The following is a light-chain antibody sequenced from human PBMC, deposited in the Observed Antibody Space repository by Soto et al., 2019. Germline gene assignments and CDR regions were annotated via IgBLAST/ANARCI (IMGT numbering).Light chain of an antibody. Sequence: EIVLTQSPGTLSLSPGDRATLSCRASQSFTSTSLALYLQKHGQAPRLLISGASRRAAGIPDRFSGSGSGTDFTLTISRLESEDIAVYYCQQYDSSPRTFGQGTRVEIK. CDR2: GAS. CDR3: QQYDSSPRT. CDR1: QSFTSTS. V-gene: IGKV3-20*01. J-gene: IGKJ1*01.